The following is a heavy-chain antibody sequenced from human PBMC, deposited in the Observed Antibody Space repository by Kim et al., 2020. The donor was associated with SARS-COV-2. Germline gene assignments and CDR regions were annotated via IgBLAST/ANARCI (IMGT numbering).Heavy chain of an antibody. V-gene: IGHV4-34*01. J-gene: IGHJ6*02. CDR1: GGSFSGYY. CDR3: ARAGYSSSWYYVATYYYYGMDV. D-gene: IGHD6-13*01. CDR2: INHSGST. Sequence: SETLSLTCAVYGGSFSGYYWSWIRQPPGKWLEWIGEINHSGSTNYNPSLKSRVTISVDTSKNQFSLKLSSVTAADTAVYYCARAGYSSSWYYVATYYYYGMDVWGQGTTVTVSS.